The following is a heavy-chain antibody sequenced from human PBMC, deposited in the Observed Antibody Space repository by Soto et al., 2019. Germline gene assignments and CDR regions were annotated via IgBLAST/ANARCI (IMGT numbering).Heavy chain of an antibody. J-gene: IGHJ4*02. D-gene: IGHD6-13*01. Sequence: QVQLQESGPGLVKPSETLSLTCTVSGGSISSYYWSWIRQPPGKGLEWIGYIYYSGSTNYNPSLKRRVTISVATSKTHFSLKLSSVTAADPAVYYCASQRVYSSSWKFDYWGQGTLVTVSS. V-gene: IGHV4-59*08. CDR2: IYYSGST. CDR3: ASQRVYSSSWKFDY. CDR1: GGSISSYY.